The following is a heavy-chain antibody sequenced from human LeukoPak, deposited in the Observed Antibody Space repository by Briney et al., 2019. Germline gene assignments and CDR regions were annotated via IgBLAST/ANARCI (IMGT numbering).Heavy chain of an antibody. CDR3: AREEADSGSYYVDY. J-gene: IGHJ4*02. D-gene: IGHD1-26*01. V-gene: IGHV1-18*01. CDR1: GYTFTSYG. Sequence: ASVKVSCKASGYTFTSYGISWVRQAPGQGLEWMGWISAYNGNTNYAQKLQGRVTMTTDTSTSTAYMELRSLRSDDTAVYYCAREEADSGSYYVDYWGQGTLVTVSA. CDR2: ISAYNGNT.